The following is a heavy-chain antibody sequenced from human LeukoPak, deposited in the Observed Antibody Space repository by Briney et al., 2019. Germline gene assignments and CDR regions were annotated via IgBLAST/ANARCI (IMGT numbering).Heavy chain of an antibody. CDR2: IYYSGST. Sequence: SQTLSLTCTVSGGSISSGDYYWSWIRQPPGKGLEWIGYIYYSGSTYYNPSLKSRVTISVDTSKNQFSLKLSSVTAADTAVYYCARGDDCSSTSCYTGYYGMDVWGQGTTVTVSS. CDR3: ARGDDCSSTSCYTGYYGMDV. V-gene: IGHV4-30-4*01. J-gene: IGHJ6*02. D-gene: IGHD2-2*02. CDR1: GGSISSGDYY.